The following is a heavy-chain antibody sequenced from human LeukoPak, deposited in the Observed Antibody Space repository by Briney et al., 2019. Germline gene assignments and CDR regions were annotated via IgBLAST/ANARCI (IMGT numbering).Heavy chain of an antibody. V-gene: IGHV1-18*01. CDR3: ARERRDGRGVLRYFDWPRTFDI. CDR2: ISAYNGNT. Sequence: ASVKVSCKASGYTFTSYGISWVRQAPGQGLEWMGWISAYNGNTNYAQKLQGRVTMTTDTSTSTAYMELRSLRSDDTAVYYCARERRDGRGVLRYFDWPRTFDIWGQGTMVTVSS. D-gene: IGHD3-9*01. J-gene: IGHJ3*02. CDR1: GYTFTSYG.